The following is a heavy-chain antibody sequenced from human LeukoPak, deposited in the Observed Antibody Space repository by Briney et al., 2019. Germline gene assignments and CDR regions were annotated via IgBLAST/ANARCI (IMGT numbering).Heavy chain of an antibody. CDR1: GFTFSSYS. V-gene: IGHV3-21*01. J-gene: IGHJ6*03. Sequence: GGSLGLSCAASGFTFSSYSMNWVRQAPGKGLEWVSSISSSSSYIYYADSVKGRFTISRDNAKNSLYLQMNSLRAEDTAVYYCARITGDFWSGHYYMDVWGKGTTVTVSS. D-gene: IGHD3-3*01. CDR3: ARITGDFWSGHYYMDV. CDR2: ISSSSSYI.